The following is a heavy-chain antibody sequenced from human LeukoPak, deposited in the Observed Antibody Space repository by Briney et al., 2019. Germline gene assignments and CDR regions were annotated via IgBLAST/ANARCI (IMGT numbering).Heavy chain of an antibody. V-gene: IGHV4-38-2*02. CDR3: ARGRVSVYWSGYRQDYYYYYMDV. J-gene: IGHJ6*03. CDR1: GYSISSGYY. D-gene: IGHD3-3*01. CDR2: IYHSGST. Sequence: ASETLSLTCTVSGYSISSGYYWGWIRQPPGKGLEWIGSIYHSGSTYYNPSLKSRVTISVDTSKNQFSLKLSSVTAADTAVYYCARGRVSVYWSGYRQDYYYYYMDVWGKGTTVTVSS.